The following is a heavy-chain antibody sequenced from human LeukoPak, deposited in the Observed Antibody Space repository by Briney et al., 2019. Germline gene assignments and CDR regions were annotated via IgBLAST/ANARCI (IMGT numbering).Heavy chain of an antibody. Sequence: SETLSLTCAVYGGSFSGYYWSWIRQPPGKGLEWIGEINHSGSTNYNPSLKSRVTISVDTSKNQFSLKLSSVPAADTAVYYCARDEGSGYYYGYWGQGTLVTVSS. CDR2: INHSGST. J-gene: IGHJ4*02. D-gene: IGHD3-3*01. CDR3: ARDEGSGYYYGY. CDR1: GGSFSGYY. V-gene: IGHV4-34*01.